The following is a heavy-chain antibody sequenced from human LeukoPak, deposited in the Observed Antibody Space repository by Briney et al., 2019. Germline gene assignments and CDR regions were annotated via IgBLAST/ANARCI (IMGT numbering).Heavy chain of an antibody. J-gene: IGHJ4*02. Sequence: ASVKVSCKASGGTFSSYAISWVRQAPGQGLEWMGGIIPIFGTANYAQKFQGRVTITADKSTSTAYMELSSLRSEDTAVYYCARIIAVAGKVDYWGQGTLVTVSS. V-gene: IGHV1-69*06. D-gene: IGHD6-19*01. CDR3: ARIIAVAGKVDY. CDR2: IIPIFGTA. CDR1: GGTFSSYA.